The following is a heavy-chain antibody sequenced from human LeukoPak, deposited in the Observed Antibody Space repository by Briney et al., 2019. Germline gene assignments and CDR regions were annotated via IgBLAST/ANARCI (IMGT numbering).Heavy chain of an antibody. CDR3: AKDRRDYYDSSGYYRALDY. J-gene: IGHJ4*02. CDR1: GFTVSSNY. D-gene: IGHD3-22*01. CDR2: IYSGGST. Sequence: GGSLRLSCAASGFTVSSNYMSWVRQAPGKGLEWVSVIYSGGSTYYADSVKGRFTISRDNSKNTLYLQMNSLRAEDTAVYYCAKDRRDYYDSSGYYRALDYWGQGTLVTVSS. V-gene: IGHV3-53*01.